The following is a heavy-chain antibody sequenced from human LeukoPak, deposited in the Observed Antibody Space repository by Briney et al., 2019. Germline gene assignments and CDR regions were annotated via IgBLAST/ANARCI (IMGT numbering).Heavy chain of an antibody. Sequence: ASVKVSCKASGGTFSSYAISWVRQAPGQGLEWMGWISAYNGNTNYAQKLQGRVTMTTDTSTSTAYMELRSLRSDDTAVYYCARSAGGPYYYYYMDVWGKGTTVTVSS. J-gene: IGHJ6*03. V-gene: IGHV1-18*01. CDR2: ISAYNGNT. D-gene: IGHD4-23*01. CDR3: ARSAGGPYYYYYMDV. CDR1: GGTFSSYA.